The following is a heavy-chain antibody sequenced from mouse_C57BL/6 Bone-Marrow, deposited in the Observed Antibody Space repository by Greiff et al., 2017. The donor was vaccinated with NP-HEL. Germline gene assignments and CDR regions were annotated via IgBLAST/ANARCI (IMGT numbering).Heavy chain of an antibody. J-gene: IGHJ2*01. V-gene: IGHV1-69*01. CDR1: GYTFTSYW. CDR2: IDPSDSYT. Sequence: VQLQQSGAELVMPGASVKLSCKASGYTFTSYWMHWVKQRPGQGLEWIGEIDPSDSYTNYNQKFKGKSTLTVDKSSSTAYMQLSSLTSEDSAVYYCAIMYYFDYWGQGTTLTASS. CDR3: AIMYYFDY.